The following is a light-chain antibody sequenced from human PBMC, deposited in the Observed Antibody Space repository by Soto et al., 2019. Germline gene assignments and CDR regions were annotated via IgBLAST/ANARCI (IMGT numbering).Light chain of an antibody. V-gene: IGKV1-17*01. CDR3: QQYNSYSQT. CDR2: AAS. Sequence: QMTQSPSSLSASVGNRVTITCPARQGIINDLGWYQQKPGKAPKLLIYAASSVQSGVPSRFSASGSGTEFTLTISSLQPDDFATYYCQQYNSYSQTFGQGTKVDIK. J-gene: IGKJ1*01. CDR1: QGIIND.